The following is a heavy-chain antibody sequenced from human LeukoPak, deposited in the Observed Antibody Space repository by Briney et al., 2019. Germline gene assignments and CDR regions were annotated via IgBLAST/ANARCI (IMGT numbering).Heavy chain of an antibody. CDR2: INHSGST. D-gene: IGHD3-16*02. V-gene: IGHV4-34*01. CDR3: ARTAYVWGSYRYPSYYYYMDV. Sequence: PSETLSLTCSVSGASIIGYYWSWIRQPPGKGLEWIGEINHSGSTNYNPSLKSRVTISVDTSKNQFSLKLSSVTAADTAVYYCARTAYVWGSYRYPSYYYYMDVWGKGTTVTISS. CDR1: GASIIGYY. J-gene: IGHJ6*03.